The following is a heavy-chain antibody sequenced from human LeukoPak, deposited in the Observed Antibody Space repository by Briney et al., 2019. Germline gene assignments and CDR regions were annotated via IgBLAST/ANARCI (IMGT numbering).Heavy chain of an antibody. CDR1: GGSISSYN. CDR3: AAVTTTSRAFDI. CDR2: IYYSGST. J-gene: IGHJ3*02. D-gene: IGHD4-11*01. V-gene: IGHV4-59*01. Sequence: PSETLSLTCTVSGGSISSYNWSWIRQPPGKGLEWIGYIYYSGSTNYNPSLKSRVTISVDTSKNQFSLKLSSVTAADTAVYYCAAVTTTSRAFDIWGQGTMVTVSS.